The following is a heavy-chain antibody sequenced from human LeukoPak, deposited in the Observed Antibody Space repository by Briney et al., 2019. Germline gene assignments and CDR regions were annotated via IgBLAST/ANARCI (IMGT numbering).Heavy chain of an antibody. CDR2: INQDGSEK. D-gene: IGHD6-13*01. CDR3: AKGSNWAFDY. CDR1: GFTFSNYW. Sequence: GGSLRLSCAASGFTFSNYWMNWVRQAPGKGLEWVANINQDGSEKYYVDSVKGRFTISRDNTKNSLYLQMNSLRAEDTAVYYCAKGSNWAFDYWGQGTLVTVSS. V-gene: IGHV3-7*01. J-gene: IGHJ4*02.